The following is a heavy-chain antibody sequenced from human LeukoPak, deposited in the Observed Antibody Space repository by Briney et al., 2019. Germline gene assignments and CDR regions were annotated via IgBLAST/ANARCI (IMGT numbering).Heavy chain of an antibody. V-gene: IGHV1-46*01. J-gene: IGHJ4*02. CDR3: ARDQEGFDY. CDR1: GYTFTSNY. Sequence: ASVNVSCKASGYTFTSNYIHWVRQAPGQGLEWMGMIYPRDGSTSYAQKFQGRVTVTRDTSTSTVHMELSGLRSEDTAVYYCARDQEGFDYWGQGALVTVSS. CDR2: IYPRDGST.